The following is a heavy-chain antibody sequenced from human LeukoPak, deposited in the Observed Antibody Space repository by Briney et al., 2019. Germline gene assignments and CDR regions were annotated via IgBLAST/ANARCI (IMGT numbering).Heavy chain of an antibody. D-gene: IGHD6-19*01. CDR1: GFTFNNYW. J-gene: IGHJ4*02. CDR3: VPGGLAVSGIDY. Sequence: GGSLRLSCAASGFTFNNYWMSWVRQAPGKGLEWVANITPDGSDRYYVDSLKGRVTISRDNTKSSLYLQLNSLRAEDTAVYYCVPGGLAVSGIDYWGQGALVTVSS. V-gene: IGHV3-7*01. CDR2: ITPDGSDR.